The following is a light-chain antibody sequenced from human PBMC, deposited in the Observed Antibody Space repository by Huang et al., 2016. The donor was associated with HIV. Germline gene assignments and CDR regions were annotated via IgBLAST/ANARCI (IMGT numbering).Light chain of an antibody. V-gene: IGKV1-27*01. CDR2: AAS. J-gene: IGKJ3*01. Sequence: DIQMTQSPPSLSASVGDRVTITCRASQGIANYLAWYQQKPGKVPKLLIYAASTFQSGVPSRFSGSGSGTDFTLTISSLQPEDVATYYCQKYHSAPFTFGPGTKVDIK. CDR3: QKYHSAPFT. CDR1: QGIANY.